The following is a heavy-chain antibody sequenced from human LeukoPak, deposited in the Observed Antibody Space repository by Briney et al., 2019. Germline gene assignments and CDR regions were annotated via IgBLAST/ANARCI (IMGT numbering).Heavy chain of an antibody. D-gene: IGHD4-11*01. CDR2: IIPIFGTA. V-gene: IGHV1-69*13. Sequence: SVKVSCKASGGTFSSYAISWVRQAPGQGLEWMGGIIPIFGTANYAQKFQGRVTITADESTSTAYMELCSLRSEDTAVYYCARAPTTVTRKPSYYYYYYMGVWGKGTTVTVSS. CDR1: GGTFSSYA. J-gene: IGHJ6*03. CDR3: ARAPTTVTRKPSYYYYYYMGV.